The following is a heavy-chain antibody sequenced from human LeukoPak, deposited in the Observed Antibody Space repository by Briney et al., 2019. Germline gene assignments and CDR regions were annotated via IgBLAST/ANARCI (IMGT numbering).Heavy chain of an antibody. Sequence: PSETMSLTCAVYGGSFSGYYWSWIRQPPGKGLEWIGEINHSGSTNYNPSLKSRVTISVDTSKNQFSLKLSSVTAADTPVYYCARANYYDSSGYGYWGQGTLVTVSS. CDR3: ARANYYDSSGYGY. D-gene: IGHD3-22*01. CDR1: GGSFSGYY. V-gene: IGHV4-34*01. CDR2: INHSGST. J-gene: IGHJ4*02.